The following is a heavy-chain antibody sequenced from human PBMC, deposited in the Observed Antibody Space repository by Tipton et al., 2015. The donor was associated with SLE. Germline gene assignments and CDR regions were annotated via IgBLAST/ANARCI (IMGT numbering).Heavy chain of an antibody. CDR2: SSSSGHTF. Sequence: SLRLSCAASGFTFRTYEMNWVRQAPGKGLEWVSYSSSSGHTFYYADSVKGRFTISKDNAKNSLYLQMNSLRAEDTAVYYCAKDIVATTPIYGMDVWGQGTTVTVSS. CDR3: AKDIVATTPIYGMDV. V-gene: IGHV3-48*03. D-gene: IGHD5-12*01. CDR1: GFTFRTYE. J-gene: IGHJ6*02.